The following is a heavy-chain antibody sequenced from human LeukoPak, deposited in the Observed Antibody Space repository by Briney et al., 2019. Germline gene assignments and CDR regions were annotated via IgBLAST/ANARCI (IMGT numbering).Heavy chain of an antibody. CDR3: ARSGSYYYYYYYYMDV. J-gene: IGHJ6*03. V-gene: IGHV3-74*01. Sequence: GGSLRLSCAASGFTFSSYWMHWVRQAPGKGLVWVSRINNDGSSTSYADSVKGRFTISRDNAKNTLYLQMNSLRAEDTAVYYCARSGSYYYYYYYYMDVWGKGTTVTISS. CDR2: INNDGSST. CDR1: GFTFSSYW. D-gene: IGHD1-26*01.